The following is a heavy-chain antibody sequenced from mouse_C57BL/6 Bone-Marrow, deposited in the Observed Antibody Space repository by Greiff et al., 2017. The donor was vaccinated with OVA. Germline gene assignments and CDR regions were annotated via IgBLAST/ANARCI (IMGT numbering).Heavy chain of an antibody. Sequence: QVQLKESGAELARPGASVKLSCKASGYTFTSYGISWVKQRTGQGLEWIGEIYPRSGNTYYNEKFKGKATLTADKSSSTAYMELRSLTSEDSAVYFCARSRYPVVARGDYWGQGTTLTVSS. CDR3: ARSRYPVVARGDY. V-gene: IGHV1-81*01. D-gene: IGHD1-1*01. CDR2: IYPRSGNT. J-gene: IGHJ2*01. CDR1: GYTFTSYG.